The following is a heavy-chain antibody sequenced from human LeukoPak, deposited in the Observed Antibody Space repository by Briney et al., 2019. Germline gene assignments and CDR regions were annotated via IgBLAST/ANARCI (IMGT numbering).Heavy chain of an antibody. V-gene: IGHV1-69*05. D-gene: IGHD3-22*01. J-gene: IGHJ4*02. CDR2: IIPIFGTA. CDR1: GCTFSSYA. Sequence: EASVKLSCTASGCTFSSYAISWVRQAPGQGLEWVGGIIPIFGTANYAQKFQGRVTITTDESTSTAYMELSSLRSEDTAVYYCARGAQHEWLLQYWGQGTLVTVSS. CDR3: ARGAQHEWLLQY.